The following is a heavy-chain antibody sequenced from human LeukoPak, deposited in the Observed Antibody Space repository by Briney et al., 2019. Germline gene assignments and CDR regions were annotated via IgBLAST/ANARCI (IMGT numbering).Heavy chain of an antibody. CDR3: ANIPNYGDYVGHDY. D-gene: IGHD4-17*01. CDR1: GVTFSSYA. V-gene: IGHV3-23*01. CDR2: NSGSGDNT. Sequence: GGSLRLSCAASGVTFSSYAMSWVRQAPGKGLEWVSGNSGSGDNTYYADCVKGRFTISRDNSKNTLYLQMNSLRSEDTAVYYCANIPNYGDYVGHDYWGQGTLATGSS. J-gene: IGHJ4*02.